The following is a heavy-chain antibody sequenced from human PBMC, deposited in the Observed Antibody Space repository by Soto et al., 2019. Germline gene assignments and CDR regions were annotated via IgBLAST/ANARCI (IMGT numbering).Heavy chain of an antibody. CDR1: GFSLSNAW. J-gene: IGHJ3*02. D-gene: IGHD3-9*01. CDR3: ATEMRHTTGYYRAFDI. CDR2: IKRMSDGGTT. Sequence: GGSLRLSCAASGFSLSNAWMDWVRKAQGKGLEWVGRIKRMSDGGTTDYPAPVKGRFTISRDDSKNTLYLQLNSLKTEDTAVYYCATEMRHTTGYYRAFDIWGQGTMATVSS. V-gene: IGHV3-15*01.